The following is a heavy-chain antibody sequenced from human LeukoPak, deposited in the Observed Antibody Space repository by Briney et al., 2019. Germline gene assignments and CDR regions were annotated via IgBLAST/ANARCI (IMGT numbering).Heavy chain of an antibody. CDR1: GFIFSSYA. CDR2: ISGNGGST. D-gene: IGHD1-26*01. V-gene: IGHV3-23*01. Sequence: PGGSLRLSCAASGFIFSSYAMSWVRQAPGKGLEWVSGISGNGGSTHYADSVKGRFTISRDNSKNTLYLQMNSLRAEDTAVYYCAKGSYYFDYWGQGTLVTVSS. CDR3: AKGSYYFDY. J-gene: IGHJ4*02.